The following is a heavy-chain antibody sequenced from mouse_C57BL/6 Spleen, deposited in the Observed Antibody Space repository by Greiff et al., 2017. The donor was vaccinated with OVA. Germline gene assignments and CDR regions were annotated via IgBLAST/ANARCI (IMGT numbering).Heavy chain of an antibody. J-gene: IGHJ3*01. V-gene: IGHV1-15*01. Sequence: QVQLKQSGAELVRPGASVTLSCKASGYTFTDYEMHWVKQTPVHGLEWIGAIDPETGGTAYNQKFKGKAILTADKSSSTAYMELRVLTSEDSAVYYCTRSFAYWGQGTLVTVSA. CDR2: IDPETGGT. CDR1: GYTFTDYE. CDR3: TRSFAY.